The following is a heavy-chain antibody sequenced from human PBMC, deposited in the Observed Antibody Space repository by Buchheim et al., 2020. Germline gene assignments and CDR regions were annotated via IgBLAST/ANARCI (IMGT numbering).Heavy chain of an antibody. D-gene: IGHD3-3*01. CDR1: GFTFSSYD. V-gene: IGHV3-13*04. CDR3: ARASITIFGVEPARGMDV. CDR2: IGTAGDT. Sequence: EVQLVESGEGLVQPGGSLRLSCAASGFTFSSYDMHWVRQATGKGLEWVSAIGTAGDTYYPGSVKGRFTISRENAKNSLYLQMNSLRAGDTAVYYCARASITIFGVEPARGMDVWGQGTT. J-gene: IGHJ6*02.